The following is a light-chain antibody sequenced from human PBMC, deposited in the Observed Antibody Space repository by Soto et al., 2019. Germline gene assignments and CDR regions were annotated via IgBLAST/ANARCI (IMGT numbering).Light chain of an antibody. J-gene: IGKJ4*01. Sequence: EIVLTQSPGTLSLSPGERATLSCRASQSVSSSYLAWYQQKPGQAPRLLIYGASSRATGIPDRFSGSGSGTDFTLTISRLEPEDFAVYYCQQYNTFGRGTKVEIK. CDR1: QSVSSSY. CDR3: QQYNT. V-gene: IGKV3-20*01. CDR2: GAS.